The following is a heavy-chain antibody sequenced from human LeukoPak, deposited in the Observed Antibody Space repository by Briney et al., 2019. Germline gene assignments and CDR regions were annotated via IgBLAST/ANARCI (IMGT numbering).Heavy chain of an antibody. Sequence: SETLSLTCTVSGGSISSTSYYWARIRQPPGKGLEWIGSIYYSGSTYYNPSLKSRVTISVDTSKNQFSLKLTSVTAADTAVYYCARPLHLGPYWYFDLWGRGTLVTVSS. D-gene: IGHD1-26*01. CDR2: IYYSGST. J-gene: IGHJ2*01. CDR3: ARPLHLGPYWYFDL. CDR1: GGSISSTSYY. V-gene: IGHV4-39*01.